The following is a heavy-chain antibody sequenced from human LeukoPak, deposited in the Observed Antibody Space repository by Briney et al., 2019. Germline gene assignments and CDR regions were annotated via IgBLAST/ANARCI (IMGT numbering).Heavy chain of an antibody. CDR1: GFTFSTYA. V-gene: IGHV3-23*01. D-gene: IGHD3-22*01. J-gene: IGHJ4*02. CDR3: AKKDDYDGRLY. CDR2: ISGSGGTT. Sequence: GGSLRLSCAASGFTFSTYAMSWVRQAPGKGLEWVSAISGSGGTTSYADSVKGRFTISRDNSKNTLYLQVNSLRAEDTAVYYCAKKDDYDGRLYWGQGTLVTVSS.